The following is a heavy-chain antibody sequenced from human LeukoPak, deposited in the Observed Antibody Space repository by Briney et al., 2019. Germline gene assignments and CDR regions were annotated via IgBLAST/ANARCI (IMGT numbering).Heavy chain of an antibody. CDR3: ARAVGVSGIVVVPASWFDP. D-gene: IGHD2-2*01. Sequence: SETLSLTCTVSGGSISSSSYYWGWIRQPPGKGLEWIGSIYYSGSTYYNPSLKSRVTISVDTSKNQFSLKLSSVTAADTAVYYCARAVGVSGIVVVPASWFDPWGQGTLVTVSS. CDR2: IYYSGST. V-gene: IGHV4-39*07. CDR1: GGSISSSSYY. J-gene: IGHJ5*02.